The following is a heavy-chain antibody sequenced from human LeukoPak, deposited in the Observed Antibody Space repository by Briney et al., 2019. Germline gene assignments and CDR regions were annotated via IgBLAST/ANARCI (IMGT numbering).Heavy chain of an antibody. CDR2: ISGSGSRT. J-gene: IGHJ4*02. CDR1: GFTFSSYS. CDR3: AKLLGYCTTTSCPGHFDY. Sequence: GGTLRLSCAASGFTFSSYSMSWVRQAPGKGLEWVSLISGSGSRTYYADSVKGRFTISRDNSKNTLYLQMNSLRADDTAVYYCAKLLGYCTTTSCPGHFDYWGQGTLVTVSS. V-gene: IGHV3-23*01. D-gene: IGHD2-2*01.